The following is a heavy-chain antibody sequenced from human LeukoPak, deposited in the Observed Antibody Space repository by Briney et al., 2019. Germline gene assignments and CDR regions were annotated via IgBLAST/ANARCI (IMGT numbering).Heavy chain of an antibody. V-gene: IGHV1-18*01. J-gene: IGHJ4*02. CDR2: ISAYNGNT. Sequence: GASVKVSCKASGYTFTSYGISWVRQAPGQGLEWMGWISAYNGNTNYAQKLQGRVTMTTDTYTSTAYMELRSLRSDDAAVYYCAAGGGATAHPDFDYWGQGTLVTVSS. CDR3: AAGGGATAHPDFDY. CDR1: GYTFTSYG. D-gene: IGHD1-26*01.